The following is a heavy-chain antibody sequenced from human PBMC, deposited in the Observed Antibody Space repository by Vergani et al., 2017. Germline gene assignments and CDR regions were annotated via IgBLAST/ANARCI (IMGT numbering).Heavy chain of an antibody. V-gene: IGHV1-69*13. CDR1: GGTFSSYA. CDR2: IIPIFGTA. Sequence: QVQLVQSGAEVKKPGSSVKVSCKASGGTFSSYAISWVRQAPGQGLEWMGGIIPIFGTANYAQKFQGRVTITADESTSTAYMELSSLRSEDTAVYYCAGAYYDFWSGYYTARLGFDYWGQGTLVTVSS. D-gene: IGHD3-3*01. CDR3: AGAYYDFWSGYYTARLGFDY. J-gene: IGHJ4*02.